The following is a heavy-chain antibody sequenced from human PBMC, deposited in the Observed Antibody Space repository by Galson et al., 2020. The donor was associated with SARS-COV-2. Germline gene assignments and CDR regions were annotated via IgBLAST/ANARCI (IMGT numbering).Heavy chain of an antibody. CDR3: ARAGYSTSWYRFDS. V-gene: IGHV3-21*01. Sequence: TGGSLRLSCGASAFSFSSYTMNWVRQAPGGGLQWVSSISFTSSYIYYADSVKGRFTISRDNAKNSLFLQMDGLTVDDTAVYYCARAGYSTSWYRFDSWGQGTLVTVSS. J-gene: IGHJ4*02. CDR2: ISFTSSYI. CDR1: AFSFSSYT. D-gene: IGHD6-13*01.